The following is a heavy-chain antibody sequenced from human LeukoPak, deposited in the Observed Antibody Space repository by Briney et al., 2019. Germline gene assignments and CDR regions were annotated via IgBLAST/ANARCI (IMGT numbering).Heavy chain of an antibody. CDR2: INTDGSNT. D-gene: IGHD2-21*02. CDR1: GFTFSNYG. CDR3: ARDYSGGYSGY. Sequence: GRSLRLSCAASGFTFSNYGMHWVRQAPGEGLVWVSRINTDGSNTNYADSVKGRFTISRDNAKNTLYLQMSSLRAEDTAMYYCARDYSGGYSGYWGQGTLVTVSS. J-gene: IGHJ4*02. V-gene: IGHV3-74*01.